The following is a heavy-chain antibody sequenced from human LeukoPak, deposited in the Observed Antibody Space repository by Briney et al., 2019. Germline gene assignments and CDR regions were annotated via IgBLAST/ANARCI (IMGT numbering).Heavy chain of an antibody. D-gene: IGHD3-9*01. CDR2: ISHTGNTK. CDR3: VRTFVSGYDVLTGYFRAFDY. CDR1: GFNFSSSE. J-gene: IGHJ4*02. V-gene: IGHV3-48*03. Sequence: GGSLRLSCAASGFNFSSSEMHWVRQAPGKGLEWLSYISHTGNTKYYADSVQGRFTVSRDNGKSLLFLQMSSLRAGDTVIYYCVRTFVSGYDVLTGYFRAFDYWGQGALVTVSS.